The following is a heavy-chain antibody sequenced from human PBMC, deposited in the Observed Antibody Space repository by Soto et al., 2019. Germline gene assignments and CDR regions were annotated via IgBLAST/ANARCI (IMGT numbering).Heavy chain of an antibody. D-gene: IGHD1-26*01. CDR3: AGSRSTRYYDGMDV. Sequence: QVQLVQSGAEVKKPGSSVKVSCKASGGTFSSYAISWVRQAPGQGLEWMGGIIPIFGTANYAQKFQGRVTITAGESTSTAYTELSSLRPEDTAVYYCAGSRSTRYYDGMDVWGQGTTVTVPS. CDR1: GGTFSSYA. CDR2: IIPIFGTA. V-gene: IGHV1-69*12. J-gene: IGHJ6*02.